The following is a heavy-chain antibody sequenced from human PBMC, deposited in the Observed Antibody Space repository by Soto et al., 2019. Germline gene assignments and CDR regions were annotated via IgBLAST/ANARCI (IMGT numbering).Heavy chain of an antibody. Sequence: PSETLSLTCTVSGGSISSGGYYWSWIRQHPGKGLEWIGYIYYSGSTYYNLSLKSRVTISVDTSKNQFSLRLSSVTAADTAVYYCARDAHHYDILTGSRNPYYYMDVWGKGTTVTVSS. CDR2: IYYSGST. CDR3: ARDAHHYDILTGSRNPYYYMDV. V-gene: IGHV4-31*03. CDR1: GGSISSGGYY. D-gene: IGHD3-9*01. J-gene: IGHJ6*03.